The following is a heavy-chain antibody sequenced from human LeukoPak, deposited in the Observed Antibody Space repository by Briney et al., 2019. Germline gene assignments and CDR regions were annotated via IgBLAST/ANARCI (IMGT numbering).Heavy chain of an antibody. D-gene: IGHD3-22*01. J-gene: IGHJ4*02. Sequence: PSETLSLTCAVYGGSFSGYYWSWIRQPPGKGLEWIGEINHSGSTNYNPSLKSRVTISVDTSKNQFSLKLSSVTAADTAVYYCARDDYYDSSPLDYWGQGTLVTVSS. V-gene: IGHV4-34*01. CDR1: GGSFSGYY. CDR2: INHSGST. CDR3: ARDDYYDSSPLDY.